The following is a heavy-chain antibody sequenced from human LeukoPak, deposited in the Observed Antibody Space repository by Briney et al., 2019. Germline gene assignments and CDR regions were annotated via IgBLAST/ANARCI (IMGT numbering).Heavy chain of an antibody. V-gene: IGHV4-61*02. Sequence: SQTLSLTCIVSGGSISSGSYYWSWIRQPAGKGLEWIGRIYTSGSTNYNPSLKSRVTISVDTSKNQLSLKLSSVTAADTAVYYCARDLIGPYYFDYWGQGTLVTVSS. J-gene: IGHJ4*02. CDR1: GGSISSGSYY. CDR2: IYTSGST. CDR3: ARDLIGPYYFDY.